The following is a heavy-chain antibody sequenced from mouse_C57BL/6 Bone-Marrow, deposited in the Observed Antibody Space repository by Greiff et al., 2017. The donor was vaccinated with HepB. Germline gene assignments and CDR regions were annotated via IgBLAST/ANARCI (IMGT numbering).Heavy chain of an antibody. Sequence: VQLQQSGPGLVKPSQSLSLTCSVTGYSITSGYYWNWIRQFPGNKLEWMGYISYDGSNNYNPSLKNRISITRDTSKNQFFLKLNSVTTEDTATYYCAREEGLTGTDFDDWGQGTTLTVSS. CDR3: AREEGLTGTDFDD. CDR2: ISYDGSN. D-gene: IGHD4-1*01. V-gene: IGHV3-6*01. CDR1: GYSITSGYY. J-gene: IGHJ2*01.